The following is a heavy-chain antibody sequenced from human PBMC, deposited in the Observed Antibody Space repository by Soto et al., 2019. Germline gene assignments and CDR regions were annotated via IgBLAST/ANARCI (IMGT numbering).Heavy chain of an antibody. V-gene: IGHV4-34*01. Sequence: SETLSLTCAVYGGSFSGYYWSWIRQPPGKGLEWIGEINHSGSTNYNPSLKSRVTISVDTSKNQFSLKLSSVTAADTAVYYCARVTDYGSGSYPPYFDYWGQGTLVTVSS. CDR1: GGSFSGYY. D-gene: IGHD3-10*01. J-gene: IGHJ4*02. CDR2: INHSGST. CDR3: ARVTDYGSGSYPPYFDY.